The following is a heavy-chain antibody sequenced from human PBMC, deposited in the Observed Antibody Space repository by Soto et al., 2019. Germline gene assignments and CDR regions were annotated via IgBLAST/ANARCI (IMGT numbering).Heavy chain of an antibody. V-gene: IGHV4-39*01. CDR2: IYYSGST. Sequence: ETLSLTCTVSGGSISSSSYYWGWIRQPPGKGLEWIGSIYYSGSTYYNPSLKSRVTISVDTSKNQFSLKLSSVTAADTAVYYCARQVVVVPAATEAGYYYYYMDVWGKGTTVTVSS. J-gene: IGHJ6*03. D-gene: IGHD2-2*01. CDR1: GGSISSSSYY. CDR3: ARQVVVVPAATEAGYYYYYMDV.